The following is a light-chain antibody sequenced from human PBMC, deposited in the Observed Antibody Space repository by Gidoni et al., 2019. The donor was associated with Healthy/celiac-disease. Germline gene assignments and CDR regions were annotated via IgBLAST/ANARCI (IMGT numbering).Light chain of an antibody. CDR2: KAS. CDR3: QQYNSYSYT. CDR1: PSSSSW. V-gene: IGKV1-5*03. J-gene: IGKJ2*01. Sequence: DIHITQSPSTLSASVGDRVTITCRASPSSSSWLAWYQQKPGKAPKLLIYKASSLESGVPSRFSGSGSGTEFTLTISSLQPDDFATYYCQQYNSYSYTFGQGTKLEIK.